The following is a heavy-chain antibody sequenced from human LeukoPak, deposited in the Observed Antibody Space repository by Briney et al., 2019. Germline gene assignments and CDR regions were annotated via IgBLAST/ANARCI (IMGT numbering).Heavy chain of an antibody. Sequence: GGSLRLSCAASGFTFSYYWMHWVRQAPGKGLVWVSHINSDGSSTSYADSVKGRFTISRDNAKNTLCLQMNSLRAEDTAVHYCARVRTNTYGFDYWGQGTLVTVSS. D-gene: IGHD5-18*01. J-gene: IGHJ4*02. V-gene: IGHV3-74*01. CDR2: INSDGSST. CDR1: GFTFSYYW. CDR3: ARVRTNTYGFDY.